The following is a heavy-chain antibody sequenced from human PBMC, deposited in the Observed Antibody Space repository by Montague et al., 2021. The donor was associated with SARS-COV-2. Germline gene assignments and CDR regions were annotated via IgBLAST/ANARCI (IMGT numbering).Heavy chain of an antibody. D-gene: IGHD3-10*01. J-gene: IGHJ2*01. CDR2: IFYDGST. CDR3: ARHGPNDYYHSRYFDL. Sequence: SETLSLTCIVSGGSISSRTYYWGWIRQPPGKGLEWIESIFYDGSTYYNPSLKSRVTISVDTSKNQFSLNLSSVTAADTAVYYCARHGPNDYYHSRYFDLWGRGTLVTVSS. CDR1: GGSISSRTYY. V-gene: IGHV4-39*01.